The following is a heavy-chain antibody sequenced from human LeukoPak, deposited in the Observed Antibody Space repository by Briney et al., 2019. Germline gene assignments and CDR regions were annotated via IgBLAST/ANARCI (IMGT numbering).Heavy chain of an antibody. V-gene: IGHV3-21*01. CDR3: AREGPSAAAGLTWFDP. Sequence: PGGPLRLSCAASGFTFSSYSMNWVRQAPGKGLEWVSSISSSSSYIYYADPVKGRFTISRDNAKNSLYLQMNSLRAEDTAVYYCAREGPSAAAGLTWFDPWGQGTLVTVSS. CDR1: GFTFSSYS. J-gene: IGHJ5*02. CDR2: ISSSSSYI. D-gene: IGHD6-13*01.